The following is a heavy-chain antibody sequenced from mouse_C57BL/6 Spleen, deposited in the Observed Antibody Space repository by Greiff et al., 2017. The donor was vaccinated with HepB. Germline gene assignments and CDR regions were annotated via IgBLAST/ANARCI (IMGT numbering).Heavy chain of an antibody. Sequence: QVQLQQSGAELVRPGASVTLSCKASGYTFTDYEMHWVKQTPVHGLEWIGAIDPETGGTAYNQKFKGKAILTADKSSSTAYMELRSLTSEDSAVYYCTELTGTSGFDDWGQGTTLTVSS. D-gene: IGHD4-1*01. CDR2: IDPETGGT. CDR3: TELTGTSGFDD. J-gene: IGHJ2*01. CDR1: GYTFTDYE. V-gene: IGHV1-15*01.